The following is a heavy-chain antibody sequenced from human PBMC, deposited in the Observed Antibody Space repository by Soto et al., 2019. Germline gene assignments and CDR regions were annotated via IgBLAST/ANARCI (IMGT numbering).Heavy chain of an antibody. V-gene: IGHV3-13*01. CDR2: MGTNADT. Sequence: EVQLVESGGVLIQRGGSLGLSCEASGSKFSDYDMHWVRQHSGKGLEWVSGMGTNADTHYSESVKGRFTISRENDKNSLFLQMNSLRVDDTALYFCARGRPFWSDFYIDYWGQGTLVTVSS. CDR1: GSKFSDYD. CDR3: ARGRPFWSDFYIDY. D-gene: IGHD3-3*01. J-gene: IGHJ4*02.